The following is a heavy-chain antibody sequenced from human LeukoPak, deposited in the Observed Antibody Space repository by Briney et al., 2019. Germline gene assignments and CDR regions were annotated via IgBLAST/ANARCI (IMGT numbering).Heavy chain of an antibody. CDR1: GYTFTGYY. J-gene: IGHJ3*02. D-gene: IGHD3-22*01. V-gene: IGHV1-2*02. CDR2: INPNSGGT. Sequence: ASVKVSCKASGYTFTGYYMHWVRQAPGQGLEWMGWINPNSGGTNYAQKFQGRVTMTRDTSISTAYMELSRLRSDDTAVYYCARERYYYDSSGYYVDARDAFDIWGQGTMVTVSS. CDR3: ARERYYYDSSGYYVDARDAFDI.